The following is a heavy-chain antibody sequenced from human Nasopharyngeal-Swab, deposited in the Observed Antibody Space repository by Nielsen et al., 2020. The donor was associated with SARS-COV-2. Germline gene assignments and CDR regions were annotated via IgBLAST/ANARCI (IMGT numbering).Heavy chain of an antibody. D-gene: IGHD3-22*01. CDR3: ARQGVPIRGWFKDYDRTAYEY. CDR1: GGSFSGYY. Sequence: SETLSLTCAVYGGSFSGYYWSWIRQSPGTGLELIGEISRSGRTNYNPSLNSRVTISLDTSKNQFSLKVTSVTAADTAVYYCARQGVPIRGWFKDYDRTAYEYWGQGTLVTVSS. J-gene: IGHJ4*02. CDR2: ISRSGRT. V-gene: IGHV4-34*01.